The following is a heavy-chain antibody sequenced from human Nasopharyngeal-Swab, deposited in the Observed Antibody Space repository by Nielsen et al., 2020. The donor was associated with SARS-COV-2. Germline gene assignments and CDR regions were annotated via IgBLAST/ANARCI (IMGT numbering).Heavy chain of an antibody. D-gene: IGHD6-13*01. Sequence: WIRQPPGKGLEWIGEIYHSGSTNYNPSLKSRVTISVDKSKNQSSLQPSSVTAADTAVYYCASSSWDNWFDPWGQGTLVTVSS. CDR2: IYHSGST. CDR3: ASSSWDNWFDP. J-gene: IGHJ5*02. V-gene: IGHV4-4*02.